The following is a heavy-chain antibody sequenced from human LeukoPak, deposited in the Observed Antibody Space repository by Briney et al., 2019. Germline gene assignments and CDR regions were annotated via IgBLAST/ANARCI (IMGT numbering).Heavy chain of an antibody. D-gene: IGHD5-12*01. CDR3: ARAFHSGYDLEGFDY. J-gene: IGHJ4*02. CDR1: GGSISSGGYY. Sequence: SQTLSLTCTVSGGSISSGGYYWSWIRRHPGKGLEWIGYIYYSGSTYYNPSLKSRVTISVDTSKNQFSLKLSSVTAADTAVYYCARAFHSGYDLEGFDYWGQGTLVTVSS. CDR2: IYYSGST. V-gene: IGHV4-31*03.